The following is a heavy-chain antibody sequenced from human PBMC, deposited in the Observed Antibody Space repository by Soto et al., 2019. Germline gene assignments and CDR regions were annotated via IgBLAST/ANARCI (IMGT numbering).Heavy chain of an antibody. CDR1: GGSFSGYY. Sequence: SETLSLTCAVYGGSFSGYYWSWIRQPPGKGLEWIGEINHSGSTNYNPSLKSRVTISVDTSKNQFSLKLSSVTAADTAVYYCARSISDYDFWSGYYMPRYYYYYMDVWGKGTTVTVSS. CDR3: ARSISDYDFWSGYYMPRYYYYYMDV. J-gene: IGHJ6*03. CDR2: INHSGST. D-gene: IGHD3-3*01. V-gene: IGHV4-34*01.